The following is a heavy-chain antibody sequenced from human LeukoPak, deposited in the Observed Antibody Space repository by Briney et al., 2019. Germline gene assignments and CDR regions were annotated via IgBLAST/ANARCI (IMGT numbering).Heavy chain of an antibody. V-gene: IGHV1-69*05. J-gene: IGHJ3*02. D-gene: IGHD3-16*01. Sequence: SVKVSCKASGGTFSSNAISWVRQAPGQGLEWMGGIIPIFGTANYAQKFQGRVTITTDESTSTAYMELSSLRSEDTAVYYCARNIMITFGRGDAFDIWGQGTMVTVSS. CDR2: IIPIFGTA. CDR1: GGTFSSNA. CDR3: ARNIMITFGRGDAFDI.